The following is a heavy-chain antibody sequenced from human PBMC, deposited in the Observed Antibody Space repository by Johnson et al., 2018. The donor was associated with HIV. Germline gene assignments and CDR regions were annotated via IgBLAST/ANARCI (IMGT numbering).Heavy chain of an antibody. Sequence: VQLVESGGGLVQPGRSLKLSCAASGFTFSGTAIHWVRQASGKGLEWVGRIRSKTDGGTKDYTAPVKVRFTISRDDSKNTLYLQMNSLKTGDTAVYYCTTASRLRVVSRSDAFDIWGQGTMVTVSS. CDR1: GFTFSGTA. CDR2: IRSKTDGGTK. CDR3: TTASRLRVVSRSDAFDI. V-gene: IGHV3-15*01. D-gene: IGHD4-23*01. J-gene: IGHJ3*02.